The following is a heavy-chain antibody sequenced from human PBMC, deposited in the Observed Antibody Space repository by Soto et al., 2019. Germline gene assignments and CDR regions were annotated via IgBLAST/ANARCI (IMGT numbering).Heavy chain of an antibody. CDR1: GDSISSYY. Sequence: SETLSLTCAVSGDSISSYYCMWIRQPPGKGLEWIGYLYYDGNANYNASLKSRVTLSLDTSTNQFSLTLNSVTAADTAVYYCARDQGLNYGSFDSWGPGTLVTVSS. J-gene: IGHJ4*02. CDR3: ARDQGLNYGSFDS. CDR2: LYYDGNA. V-gene: IGHV4-59*04. D-gene: IGHD3-10*01.